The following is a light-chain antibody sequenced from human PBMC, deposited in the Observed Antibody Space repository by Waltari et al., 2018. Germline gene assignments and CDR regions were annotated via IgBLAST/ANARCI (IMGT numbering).Light chain of an antibody. CDR3: AAWDDRLSGWV. CDR1: SSNCGRNP. CDR2: HNN. Sequence: QSVLTQPPSASGTPGQKVTITCSGSSSNCGRNPVSRYQQFPGSAPKFLIYHNNQRPSGVPGRISGSKSGNSASLVIGGLQSEDEAEYYCAAWDDRLSGWVFGGGTKLTVL. J-gene: IGLJ3*02. V-gene: IGLV1-44*01.